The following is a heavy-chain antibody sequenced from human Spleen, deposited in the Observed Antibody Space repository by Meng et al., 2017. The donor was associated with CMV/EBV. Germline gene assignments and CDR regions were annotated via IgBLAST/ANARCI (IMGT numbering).Heavy chain of an antibody. CDR3: ARGVGHYYDSSGYSV. V-gene: IGHV1-69*01. J-gene: IGHJ4*02. CDR1: GGTFSSYA. Sequence: QVQLVQAGAEVRKPGSSGKVSCKASGGTFSSYAISWVRQAPGQGLEWMGGIIPIFGTANYAQKFQGRVTITADESTSTAYMELSSLRSEDTAVYYCARGVGHYYDSSGYSVWGQGTLVTVSS. D-gene: IGHD3-22*01. CDR2: IIPIFGTA.